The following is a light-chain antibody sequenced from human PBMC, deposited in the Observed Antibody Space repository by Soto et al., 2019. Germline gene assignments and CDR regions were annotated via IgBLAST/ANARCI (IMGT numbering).Light chain of an antibody. V-gene: IGKV3-20*01. CDR1: ESVSSTY. CDR2: GAS. J-gene: IGKJ1*01. Sequence: EIVLTQSPGTLSLSPGERATLSCRASESVSSTYLAWYQQKPGQAPRLLIYGASSRATCIPDRFSGSGSGTDFTLTISILEPEDFAVYYCQQYGSSPWTFGQGTKVEIK. CDR3: QQYGSSPWT.